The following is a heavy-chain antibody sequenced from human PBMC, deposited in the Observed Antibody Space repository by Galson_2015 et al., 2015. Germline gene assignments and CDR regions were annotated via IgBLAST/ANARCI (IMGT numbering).Heavy chain of an antibody. Sequence: SLRLSCAASGFTFSSYEMNWVRQTPGKGLEWVSYISSSSSTIYYADSVKGRFTISRDNAKNSLYLQMNSLRAEDTAVYYCARDSANVWGYCSGGSCYRVYWGQGTLVTVSS. CDR2: ISSSSSTI. CDR3: ARDSANVWGYCSGGSCYRVY. J-gene: IGHJ4*02. V-gene: IGHV3-48*03. D-gene: IGHD2-15*01. CDR1: GFTFSSYE.